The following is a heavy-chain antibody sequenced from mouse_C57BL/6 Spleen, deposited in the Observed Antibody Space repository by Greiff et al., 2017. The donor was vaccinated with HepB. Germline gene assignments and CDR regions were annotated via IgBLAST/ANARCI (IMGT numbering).Heavy chain of an antibody. D-gene: IGHD2-4*01. J-gene: IGHJ4*01. Sequence: VQLQQSGAELVKPGASVKLSCKASGYTFTSYWMHWVKQRPGRGLEWIGRIDPSSGGTKYNEKFKSRATLTVDKPSSTAYMQLSSLTSEDSSVYFCARSDYDEWVYAMDYWGQGTSVTVSS. CDR2: IDPSSGGT. V-gene: IGHV1-72*01. CDR3: ARSDYDEWVYAMDY. CDR1: GYTFTSYW.